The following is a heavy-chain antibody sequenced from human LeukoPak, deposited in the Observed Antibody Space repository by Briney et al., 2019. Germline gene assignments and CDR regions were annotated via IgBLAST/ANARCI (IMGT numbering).Heavy chain of an antibody. CDR2: ISSSVGST. Sequence: GGSLRLCCAASGFIFSSYAMSWVRQAPGKGLEWVSTISSSVGSTYYADSVNGRFTISRDNSKNTLYLQMISLRAEDTAVYYCAKGGGSYFRRVTYYYYYMDVWGKGTTVTVSS. D-gene: IGHD1-26*01. CDR1: GFIFSSYA. CDR3: AKGGGSYFRRVTYYYYYMDV. V-gene: IGHV3-23*01. J-gene: IGHJ6*03.